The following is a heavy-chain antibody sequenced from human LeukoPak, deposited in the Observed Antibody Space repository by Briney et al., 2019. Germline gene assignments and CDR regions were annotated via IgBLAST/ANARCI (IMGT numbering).Heavy chain of an antibody. D-gene: IGHD4-23*01. V-gene: IGHV3-69-1*01. Sequence: GGSLRLSCAASGFSFSVYSMNWVRQAPGKGLEWVSSISSRGYTDYADSVRGRFTISRDNAKNSLFLQMNSLRAEDTAVYYCASYGGFTSATLVDLLWGQGNLVTVSS. CDR3: ASYGGFTSATLVDLL. CDR2: ISSRGYT. CDR1: GFSFSVYS. J-gene: IGHJ4*02.